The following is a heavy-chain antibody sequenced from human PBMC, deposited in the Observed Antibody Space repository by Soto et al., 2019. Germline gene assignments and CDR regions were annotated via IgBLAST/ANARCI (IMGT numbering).Heavy chain of an antibody. CDR1: GGSISSGGYY. J-gene: IGHJ4*02. V-gene: IGHV4-31*03. Sequence: SETLSLTCTVSGGSISSGGYYWSWIRQHPGKGLEWIGYIYYSGSTYYNPSLKSRVTISVDTSKNQFSLKLSSVTAADTAVYYCARGRLHLGELSLIDYWGQGTLVTVSS. CDR3: ARGRLHLGELSLIDY. CDR2: IYYSGST. D-gene: IGHD3-16*02.